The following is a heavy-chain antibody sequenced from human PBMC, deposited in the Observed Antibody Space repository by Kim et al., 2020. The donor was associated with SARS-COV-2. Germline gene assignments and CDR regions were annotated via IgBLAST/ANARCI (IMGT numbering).Heavy chain of an antibody. CDR1: GFTVSSNY. CDR2: IYSGGST. V-gene: IGHV3-53*01. J-gene: IGHJ4*02. CDR3: ARVATLRGETVTSYVLDY. Sequence: GGSLRLSCAASGFTVSSNYMSWVRQAPGKGLEWVSVIYSGGSTYYADSVKGRFTISRDNSKNTLYLQMNSLRAEDTAVYYCARVATLRGETVTSYVLDYWGQGTLVTVSS. D-gene: IGHD4-17*01.